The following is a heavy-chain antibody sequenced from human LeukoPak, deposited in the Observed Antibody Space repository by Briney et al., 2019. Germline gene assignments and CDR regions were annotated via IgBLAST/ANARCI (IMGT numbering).Heavy chain of an antibody. CDR3: ARALELGVGLVWFDP. CDR1: GYTFTSYG. Sequence: GASVKVSCKASGYTFTSYGISWVRQAPGQGLEWMGWISAYNGNTNYAQKLQGRVTMTTDTSTSAAYMELRSLRSDDTAVYYCARALELGVGLVWFDPWGQGTLVTVSS. J-gene: IGHJ5*02. CDR2: ISAYNGNT. V-gene: IGHV1-18*01. D-gene: IGHD7-27*01.